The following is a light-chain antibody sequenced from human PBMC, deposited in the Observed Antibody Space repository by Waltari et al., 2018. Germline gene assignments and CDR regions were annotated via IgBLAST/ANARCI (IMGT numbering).Light chain of an antibody. CDR1: QGISKD. CDR3: QNHERLPAT. Sequence: RATPPCRASQGISKDLVWYQQRPGHAPRLLIYAGSTRAAGIPDRFSGSGYGTDFTLTISRLEPEDFAMYYCQNHERLPATFGQGTKVEFK. CDR2: AGS. J-gene: IGKJ1*01. V-gene: IGKV3-11*01.